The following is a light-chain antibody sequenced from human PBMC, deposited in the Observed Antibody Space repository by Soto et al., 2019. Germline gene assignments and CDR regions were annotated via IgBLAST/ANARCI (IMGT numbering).Light chain of an antibody. CDR3: VLFMGSGIWV. J-gene: IGLJ3*02. V-gene: IGLV8-61*01. CDR1: SGSVSTSYY. Sequence: QAVVTQEPSFSVSPGRTVTLTCGLSSGSVSTSYYPSWYQQTPGQAPRTLIYNTNTRSSGVPDRFSGSILGNKAALTITGAKADDASDYYCVLFMGSGIWVFGGGTKLTVL. CDR2: NTN.